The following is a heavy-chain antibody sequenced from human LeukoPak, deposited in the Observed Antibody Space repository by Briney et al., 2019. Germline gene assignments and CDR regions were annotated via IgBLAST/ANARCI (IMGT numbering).Heavy chain of an antibody. CDR2: INHSGST. Sequence: SETLSLTCAVYGGSFSGYYWSWIRQPPGKGLEWIGEINHSGSTNYNPSLKSRVTISVDTSKNQFPLKLSSVTAADTAVYYCARGRQWPHYFDYWGQGTLVTVSS. V-gene: IGHV4-34*01. CDR3: ARGRQWPHYFDY. D-gene: IGHD6-19*01. J-gene: IGHJ4*02. CDR1: GGSFSGYY.